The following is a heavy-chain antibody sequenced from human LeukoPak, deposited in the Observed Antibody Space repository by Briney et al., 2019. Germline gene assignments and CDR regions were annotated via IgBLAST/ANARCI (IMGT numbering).Heavy chain of an antibody. V-gene: IGHV3-30-3*01. D-gene: IGHD2-21*01. CDR3: ARDSSFILPDY. Sequence: GGSLRLSCAASGFTFISYAMHWVRQAPGKGLEWVAVISYDGSNKYYADSVKGRFTISRDNSKNTLYLQMNSLRAEDTAVYYCARDSSFILPDYWGQGTLVTVSS. J-gene: IGHJ4*02. CDR2: ISYDGSNK. CDR1: GFTFISYA.